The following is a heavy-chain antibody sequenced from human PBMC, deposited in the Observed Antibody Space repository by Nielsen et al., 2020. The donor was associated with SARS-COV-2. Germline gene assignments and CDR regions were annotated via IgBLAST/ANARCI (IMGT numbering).Heavy chain of an antibody. CDR3: AKYSDFSAFDS. D-gene: IGHD3-3*01. J-gene: IGHJ4*02. CDR1: GYTFTTYY. V-gene: IGHV1-46*01. Sequence: ASVKVSCKASGYTFTTYYMHWVRQAPGQGLEWMGIVNPSDDSAKYAQNFQGRVTMTGDTSTNTVYLELSSLRSEDTAVYYCAKYSDFSAFDSWGQGTLVTVSS. CDR2: VNPSDDSA.